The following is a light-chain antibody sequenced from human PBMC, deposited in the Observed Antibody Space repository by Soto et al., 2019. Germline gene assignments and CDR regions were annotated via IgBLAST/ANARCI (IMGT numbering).Light chain of an antibody. J-gene: IGLJ1*01. CDR1: SSNIGAGYD. Sequence: QSVLTQPPSVSGAPGQRVTISCTGSSSNIGAGYDVHWYQQLPGTAPKLLIYSSDQRPSGVPDRFSGSKSGTSASLAISGLQSEDEADYYCAAWDDSLNAYVFGTGTKVTVL. CDR2: SSD. V-gene: IGLV1-40*01. CDR3: AAWDDSLNAYV.